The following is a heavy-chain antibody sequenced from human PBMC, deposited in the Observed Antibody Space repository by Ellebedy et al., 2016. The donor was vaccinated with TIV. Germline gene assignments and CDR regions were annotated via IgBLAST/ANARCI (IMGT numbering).Heavy chain of an antibody. Sequence: GESLKISCAASGFTFSNYGMHWVRQAPGKGLEWVSVVRHQGGNAYYADSVRGRSTISSDNSRNTLYLQMNSLRAEDTAVYYCAKASVVGPTSCFDSWGQGILVTVSS. D-gene: IGHD1-26*01. CDR2: VRHQGGNA. CDR1: GFTFSNYG. V-gene: IGHV3-33*06. J-gene: IGHJ4*02. CDR3: AKASVVGPTSCFDS.